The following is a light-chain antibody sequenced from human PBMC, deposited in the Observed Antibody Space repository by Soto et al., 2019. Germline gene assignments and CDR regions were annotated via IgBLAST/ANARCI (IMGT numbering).Light chain of an antibody. CDR1: SSDVGSYNL. CDR3: CSYAGSSTFAYV. V-gene: IGLV2-23*03. Sequence: QSALTQPASVSGSPGQSITISCTGTSSDVGSYNLVSWYQQHPGKAPKLMIYEGSKRPSGVSNRFSGSKSGNTASLTISGLQAEDEADYYCCSYAGSSTFAYVFGTGTKPTVL. J-gene: IGLJ1*01. CDR2: EGS.